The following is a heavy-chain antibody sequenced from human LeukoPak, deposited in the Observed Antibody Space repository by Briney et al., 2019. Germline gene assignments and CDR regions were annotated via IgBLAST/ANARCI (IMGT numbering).Heavy chain of an antibody. CDR2: IYHSGST. CDR1: GYSISSGYY. Sequence: SETLSLTCAVSGYSISSGYYWGWIRQPPGKGVEWIGSIYHSGSTYYNPSLKSRVTISVDTSKNQFSLKLSSVTAADTAVYYCARLADTEMDYWGQGTLATVSS. D-gene: IGHD5-18*01. J-gene: IGHJ4*02. V-gene: IGHV4-38-2*01. CDR3: ARLADTEMDY.